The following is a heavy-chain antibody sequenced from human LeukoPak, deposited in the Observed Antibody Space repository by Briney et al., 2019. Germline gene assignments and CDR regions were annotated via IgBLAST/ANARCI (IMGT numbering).Heavy chain of an antibody. V-gene: IGHV4-61*02. D-gene: IGHD3-10*01. CDR1: GDSISSGSYY. Sequence: SSETLSLTCTVSGDSISSGSYYWSWIRQPAGKGLVWIGRMYSSGNTNYNPSLKGRVTISLDTSKNQFSLKLSAVTAADTAVYYCARAIWFGEGHDYWGQGTLVTVSS. CDR2: MYSSGNT. CDR3: ARAIWFGEGHDY. J-gene: IGHJ4*02.